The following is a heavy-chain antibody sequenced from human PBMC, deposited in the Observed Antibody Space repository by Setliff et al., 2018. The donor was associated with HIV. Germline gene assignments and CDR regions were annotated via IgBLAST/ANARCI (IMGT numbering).Heavy chain of an antibody. V-gene: IGHV3-7*01. CDR1: GFTFSGYW. CDR2: INQDGGET. J-gene: IGHJ4*02. CDR3: ARAAPRSGAAPLAYDY. Sequence: SCAASGFTFSGYWMSWVRQAPGKGLEWVANINQDGGETYYKDSVKGRLAISRDNANNSLHLQMNSLRVEDTAIYYCARAAPRSGAAPLAYDYWGQGTLVTV. D-gene: IGHD1-26*01.